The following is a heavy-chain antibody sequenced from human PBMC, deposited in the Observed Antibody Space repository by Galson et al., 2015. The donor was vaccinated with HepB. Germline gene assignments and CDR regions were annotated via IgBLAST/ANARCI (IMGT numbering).Heavy chain of an antibody. CDR3: AKDGADTAMVFTTV. J-gene: IGHJ3*01. V-gene: IGHV3-30*18. CDR1: GFTFSSYG. CDR2: ISYDGSNK. D-gene: IGHD5-18*01. Sequence: SLRLSCAASGFTFSSYGMHWVRQAPGKGLEWVAVISYDGSNKYYADSVKGRFTISRDNSKNTLYLQMNSLRAEDTAVYYCAKDGADTAMVFTTVWGQGTMVTVSS.